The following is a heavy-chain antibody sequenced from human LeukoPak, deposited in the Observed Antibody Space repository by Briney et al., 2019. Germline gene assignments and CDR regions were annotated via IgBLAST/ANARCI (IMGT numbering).Heavy chain of an antibody. Sequence: GASVKVSCKASGYTFTGYYMHWVRQAPGQGLEWMGWINPNSGGTNYAQKFQGRVTMTRDTSISTAYMELSRLRSDDTAVYYRATNYYGSGSYYNSNFDYWGQGTLVTVSS. J-gene: IGHJ4*02. CDR2: INPNSGGT. CDR3: ATNYYGSGSYYNSNFDY. CDR1: GYTFTGYY. V-gene: IGHV1-2*02. D-gene: IGHD3-10*01.